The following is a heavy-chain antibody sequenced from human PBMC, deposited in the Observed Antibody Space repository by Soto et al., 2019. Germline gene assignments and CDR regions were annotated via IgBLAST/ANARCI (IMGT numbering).Heavy chain of an antibody. CDR2: ISWNSGSI. V-gene: IGHV3-9*01. CDR1: GFTFDDYA. CDR3: AKASSSWSSSDY. Sequence: EVQLVESGGGLVQPGRSLRLSCAASGFTFDDYAMHWVRQAPGKGLEWVSGISWNSGSIGYADSVKGRFTISRDNAKNSLYLPMNSLRAEDTALYYCAKASSSWSSSDYWGQGTLVTVSS. J-gene: IGHJ4*02. D-gene: IGHD6-13*01.